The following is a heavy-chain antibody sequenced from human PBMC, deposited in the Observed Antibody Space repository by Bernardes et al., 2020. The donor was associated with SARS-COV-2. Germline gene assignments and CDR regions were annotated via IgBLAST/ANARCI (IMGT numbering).Heavy chain of an antibody. CDR1: GFTVRSTY. J-gene: IGHJ6*02. Sequence: GGSLRLSCAASGFTVRSTYMNWVRQPPGPGLAWVSILYSGGPTYYADSVKGRFTISRDNSKNTLYLQMNSLRAEDTAVYYCASDTIFGVVNFYYYSMGVWGQGTTVTVSS. CDR3: ASDTIFGVVNFYYYSMGV. V-gene: IGHV3-66*01. D-gene: IGHD3-3*01. CDR2: LYSGGPT.